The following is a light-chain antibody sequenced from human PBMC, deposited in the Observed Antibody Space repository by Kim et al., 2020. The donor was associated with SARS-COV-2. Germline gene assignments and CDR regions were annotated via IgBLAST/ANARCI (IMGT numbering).Light chain of an antibody. CDR1: QSVGSNY. Sequence: SPGERATLSCRASQSVGSNYLAWYQQKPGQAPMLLIYGASSRATGIPDRFSGSGSGTDFTLTITRLEPEDFAVYYCQQYSSSPATYGQGTKVDIK. CDR2: GAS. CDR3: QQYSSSPAT. J-gene: IGKJ1*01. V-gene: IGKV3-20*01.